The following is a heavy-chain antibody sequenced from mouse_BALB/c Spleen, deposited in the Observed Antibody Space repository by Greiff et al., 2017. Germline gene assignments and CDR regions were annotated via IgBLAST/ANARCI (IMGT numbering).Heavy chain of an antibody. J-gene: IGHJ3*01. CDR3: ARGSYDPFAY. V-gene: IGHV1-69*02. CDR1: GYTFTSYW. D-gene: IGHD2-3*01. CDR2: IYPSDSYT. Sequence: QVQLQQPGAELVRPGASVKLSCKASGYTFTSYWINWVKQRPGQGLEWIGNIYPSDSYTNYNQKFKDKATLTVDKSSSTAYMQLSSPTSEDSAVYYCARGSYDPFAYWGQGTLVTVSA.